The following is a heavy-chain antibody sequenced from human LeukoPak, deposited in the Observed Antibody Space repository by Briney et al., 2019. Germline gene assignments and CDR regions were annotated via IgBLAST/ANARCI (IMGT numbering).Heavy chain of an antibody. Sequence: GGSLRLSCVASGRNFDDYGMFWVRQSPGKGLEWVSGISWNGGNIGYADSVKGRFTISRDNSKNTLYLQMNSLRAEDTAVYHCARDSSAWDDSSGYSDYWGQGTLVTVSS. CDR2: ISWNGGNI. D-gene: IGHD3-22*01. J-gene: IGHJ4*02. V-gene: IGHV3-20*01. CDR3: ARDSSAWDDSSGYSDY. CDR1: GRNFDDYG.